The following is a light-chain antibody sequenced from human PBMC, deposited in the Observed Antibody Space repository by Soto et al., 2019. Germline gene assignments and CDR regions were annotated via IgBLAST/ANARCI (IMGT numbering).Light chain of an antibody. CDR1: QSVFYSSNNLNY. V-gene: IGKV4-1*01. Sequence: DIVMTQSPDSLAVSLGERATINCKSSQSVFYSSNNLNYLAWYQHKPGQPPKLLIYWASTRGSAVPDRFSGSGCGTDFTLTISSLHAEDVAIDDCQQYYCSPAITSGQGTRLLSK. CDR3: QQYYCSPAIT. CDR2: WAS. J-gene: IGKJ5*01.